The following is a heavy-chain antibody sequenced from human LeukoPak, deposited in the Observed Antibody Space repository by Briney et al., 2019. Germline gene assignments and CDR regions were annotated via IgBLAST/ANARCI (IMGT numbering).Heavy chain of an antibody. J-gene: IGHJ4*02. V-gene: IGHV3-9*01. Sequence: GRSLRLSCAASGFTFDDYAMHWVRQAPGKGLEWVSGISWNSGSIGYADSVKGRFTISRDNAKNSLYLQMNSLRAEDTAVYYCARVQYYDFWSGYYSLRSFDYWGQGTLVTVSS. CDR2: ISWNSGSI. CDR3: ARVQYYDFWSGYYSLRSFDY. D-gene: IGHD3-3*01. CDR1: GFTFDDYA.